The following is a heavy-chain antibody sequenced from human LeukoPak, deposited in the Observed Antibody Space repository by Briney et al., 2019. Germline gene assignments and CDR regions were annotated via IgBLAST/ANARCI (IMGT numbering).Heavy chain of an antibody. CDR3: AARNFDY. CDR1: GFTVSSNY. Sequence: GGSLRLSCAASGFTVSSNYMSWVRQAPGKGLEWVSVIYSGGSTYYADSVKGRFTISRDNSKNRLCLQMNSLRAEDTAVYYCAARNFDYWGQGTLVTVSS. J-gene: IGHJ4*02. CDR2: IYSGGST. V-gene: IGHV3-66*02.